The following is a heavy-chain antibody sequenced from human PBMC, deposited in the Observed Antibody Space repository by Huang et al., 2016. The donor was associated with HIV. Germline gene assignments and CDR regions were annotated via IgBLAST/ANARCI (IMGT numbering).Heavy chain of an antibody. Sequence: QVQLQESGPGPVKPSQTLSLTCTVSGDSISRGGYLWSWIRQSPGKGLEWIGSIYYTGTTSDNPSLRGRVTMSVDTSKNQFSLRVTSVTAEDTAVYYCARDRITQCNGGRCYSDWSDPWGQGTLVIVSS. V-gene: IGHV4-30-4*08. D-gene: IGHD2-15*01. CDR2: IYYTGTT. CDR3: ARDRITQCNGGRCYSDWSDP. J-gene: IGHJ5*02. CDR1: GDSISRGGYL.